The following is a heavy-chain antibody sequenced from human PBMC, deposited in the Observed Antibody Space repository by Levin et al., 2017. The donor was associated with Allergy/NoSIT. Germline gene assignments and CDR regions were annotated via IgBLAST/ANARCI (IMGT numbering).Heavy chain of an antibody. Sequence: GGSLRLSCAASGFTFSSYWMHWVRQAPGKGLVWVSRINSDGSSTSYADSVKGRFTISRDNAKNTLYLQMNSLRAEDTAVYYCARGSVDTANKYEYTAFDIWGQGTMVTVSS. CDR2: INSDGSST. J-gene: IGHJ3*02. V-gene: IGHV3-74*01. CDR3: ARGSVDTANKYEYTAFDI. D-gene: IGHD5-18*01. CDR1: GFTFSSYW.